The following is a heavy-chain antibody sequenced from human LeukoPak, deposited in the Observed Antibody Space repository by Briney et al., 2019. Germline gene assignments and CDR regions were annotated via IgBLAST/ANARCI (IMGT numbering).Heavy chain of an antibody. CDR1: GFTSSSYN. CDR3: ARDPYSGNYGAYYYYYMDV. V-gene: IGHV3-21*01. D-gene: IGHD1-26*01. J-gene: IGHJ6*03. CDR2: ITSSSTYI. Sequence: PGGSLRLSCAACGFTSSSYNMNWVRQAPGKGLEWVSSITSSSTYIYYADSVRGRFTISRDNAKNSLYLQMNSLRAEDTAVYFCARDPYSGNYGAYYYYYMDVWGKGTTVTISS.